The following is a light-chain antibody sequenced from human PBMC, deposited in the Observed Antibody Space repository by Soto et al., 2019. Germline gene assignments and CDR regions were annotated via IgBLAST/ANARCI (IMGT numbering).Light chain of an antibody. CDR2: EVS. CDR3: TSYAGSNNLV. Sequence: QSVLTQPPSASGSTGQSVTISCTGTRSDIGGYNYVSWYQQHPGKAPKLIIYEVSKRPSGVPDRFSGSKSGNTASLTVSGLQAEDEADYYCTSYAGSNNLVFAGGTK. J-gene: IGLJ3*02. V-gene: IGLV2-8*01. CDR1: RSDIGGYNY.